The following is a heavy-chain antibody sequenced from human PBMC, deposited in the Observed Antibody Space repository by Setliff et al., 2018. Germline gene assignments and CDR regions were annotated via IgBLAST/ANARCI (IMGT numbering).Heavy chain of an antibody. V-gene: IGHV4-4*08. D-gene: IGHD3-10*01. J-gene: IGHJ6*02. CDR3: ARGSTMIQGVRLYYHGLDV. CDR2: IYHNGNT. Sequence: PSETLSLTCTVSGGSISPYFWSWIRQPPGKGLEWIGYIYHNGNTNFNPSLKTRVTMSVDPSKNQFALNLRSVTAADTAVYYCARGSTMIQGVRLYYHGLDVWGQGTTVTVSS. CDR1: GGSISPYF.